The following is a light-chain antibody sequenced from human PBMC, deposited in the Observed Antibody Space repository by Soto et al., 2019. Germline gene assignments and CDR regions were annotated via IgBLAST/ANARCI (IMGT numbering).Light chain of an antibody. V-gene: IGKV1-39*01. CDR3: QQSYSTPRT. CDR1: QSISSW. CDR2: DAS. Sequence: DIQMTQSPSTLSASVGDGVTITCRASQSISSWLAWYQQKPGKAPKLLIFDASSLESGVPSRFSGSGSGTDFTLTISSLQPEDFATYYCQQSYSTPRTFGQGTRLEIK. J-gene: IGKJ5*01.